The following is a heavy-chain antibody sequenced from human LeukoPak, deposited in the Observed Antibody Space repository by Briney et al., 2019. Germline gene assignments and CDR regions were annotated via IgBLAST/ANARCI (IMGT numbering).Heavy chain of an antibody. Sequence: GGSLRLSCAASGFTFSNYWMSWVRQAPGKGLEWVANIKEDGSEKYYVDSVKGRFTISRDNAKKSLYLQMNSLRAEDTAVYYCARDLYRIVVVPHYFDYGGQGTVVTVSS. CDR2: IKEDGSEK. CDR3: ARDLYRIVVVPHYFDY. D-gene: IGHD3-22*01. V-gene: IGHV3-7*01. CDR1: GFTFSNYW. J-gene: IGHJ4*02.